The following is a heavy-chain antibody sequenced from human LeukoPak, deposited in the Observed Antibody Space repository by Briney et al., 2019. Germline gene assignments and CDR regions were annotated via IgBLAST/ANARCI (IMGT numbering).Heavy chain of an antibody. CDR3: ARVDFGVVIGDSAHFDY. J-gene: IGHJ4*02. V-gene: IGHV1-8*01. CDR2: MNPNSGNT. Sequence: ASVKVSCKASGYTFTSYDINWVRQATGQGLEGMGWMNPNSGNTGYAQKFQGRVTMTRNTSISTAYMELRSLRSEDTAVYYCARVDFGVVIGDSAHFDYWGQGTLVTVSS. D-gene: IGHD3-3*01. CDR1: GYTFTSYD.